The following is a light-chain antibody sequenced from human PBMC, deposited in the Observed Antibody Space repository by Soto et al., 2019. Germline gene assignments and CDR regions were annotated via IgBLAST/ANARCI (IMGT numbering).Light chain of an antibody. J-gene: IGKJ2*02. CDR3: QKYKSYSQCT. CDR1: QNINSW. CDR2: KAS. V-gene: IGKV1-5*03. Sequence: DLQIAPSPSTLSASLGAKVTLTCRASQNINSWLAWYQQKPGKAPKLLIYKASNLQSGVPSRFSGGGSGTEFTLTINCLQPDDFATYYCQKYKSYSQCTFGPGTKVDIK.